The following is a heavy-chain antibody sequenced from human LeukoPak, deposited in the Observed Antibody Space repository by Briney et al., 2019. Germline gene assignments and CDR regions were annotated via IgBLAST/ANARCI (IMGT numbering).Heavy chain of an antibody. Sequence: PGGXLRLSCAASGFTFSSYSMNWVRQAPGKGLEWVSSISSSSSYIYYADSVKGRFTISRDNAKNSLYLQMNSLRAEDTAVYYCATDLGLGNWFDPWGQGTLVTVSS. J-gene: IGHJ5*02. CDR1: GFTFSSYS. D-gene: IGHD6-19*01. CDR2: ISSSSSYI. CDR3: ATDLGLGNWFDP. V-gene: IGHV3-21*01.